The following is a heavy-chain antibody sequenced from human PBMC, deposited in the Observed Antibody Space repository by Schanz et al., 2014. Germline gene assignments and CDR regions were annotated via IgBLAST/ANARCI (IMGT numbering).Heavy chain of an antibody. CDR1: GYTFSDYG. J-gene: IGHJ5*02. CDR3: AREVGLYDRGWFDP. V-gene: IGHV1-46*01. D-gene: IGHD3-22*01. CDR2: INPSGGST. Sequence: QGQLVQSGPEVKEPGASVKVSCKTSGYTFSDYGITWVRQAPGQGLEWMGMINPSGGSTTYAQKFQGRVTMTRDTSTSTVYMELSSLRSEDTAVYYCAREVGLYDRGWFDPWGQGTLVTVSS.